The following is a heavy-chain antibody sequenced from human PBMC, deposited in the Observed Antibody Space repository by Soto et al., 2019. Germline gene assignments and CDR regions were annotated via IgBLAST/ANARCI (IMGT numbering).Heavy chain of an antibody. CDR3: AGMPYTSGLRFDP. CDR1: GDSYSISTYS. Sequence: PSETLSLTCNMSGDSYSISTYSWSWIRQPPGKARQWIGFIYQSGVTSYNPSLASRVSISLNRSNNQCSLKLKSVTAADTAVYCCAGMPYTSGLRFDPWGPGTLVTVSS. V-gene: IGHV4-30-2*01. CDR2: IYQSGVT. J-gene: IGHJ5*02. D-gene: IGHD6-19*01.